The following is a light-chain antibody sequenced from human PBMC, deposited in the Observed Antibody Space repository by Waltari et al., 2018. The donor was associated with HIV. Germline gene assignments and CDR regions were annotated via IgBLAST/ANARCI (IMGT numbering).Light chain of an antibody. J-gene: IGKJ1*01. CDR1: QSVSTY. CDR2: DAS. CDR3: QQRNNWPTWT. V-gene: IGKV3-11*01. Sequence: EIVLTQSPATLSLSPGERATLPCRASQSVSTYLAWYQQKPGQAPRLLIYDASDRATGMPARFSGSGSGTDVTLTISSLEPEDFAVYYCQQRNNWPTWTFGQGTKVEIK.